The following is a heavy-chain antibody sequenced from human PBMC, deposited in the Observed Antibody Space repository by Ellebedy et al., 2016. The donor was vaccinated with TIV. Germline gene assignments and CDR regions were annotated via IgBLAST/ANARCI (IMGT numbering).Heavy chain of an antibody. J-gene: IGHJ4*02. D-gene: IGHD3-10*01. Sequence: KVSCKGSGYNFARYWIGWVRQMPGKGLEWMGIIYVGDSDTRYSPSFQGQITISAEKSSSTAHLQWSSRKASDTATYFCARLDYNSGSYFEFDYWGQGTLVTVSS. CDR3: ARLDYNSGSYFEFDY. CDR2: IYVGDSDT. V-gene: IGHV5-51*01. CDR1: GYNFARYW.